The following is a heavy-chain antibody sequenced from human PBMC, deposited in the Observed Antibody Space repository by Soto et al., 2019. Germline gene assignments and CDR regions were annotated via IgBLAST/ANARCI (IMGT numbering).Heavy chain of an antibody. CDR2: IIPIFGTA. Sequence: GASVKVSCKASGGTFGSYAISWVRQAPGQGLEWMGGIIPIFGTANYAQKFQGRVTITADESTSTAYMELSSLRSEDTAVYYCARTPHGSSWYWVRYNWFDPWGQGTLVTVSS. V-gene: IGHV1-69*13. D-gene: IGHD6-13*01. J-gene: IGHJ5*02. CDR3: ARTPHGSSWYWVRYNWFDP. CDR1: GGTFGSYA.